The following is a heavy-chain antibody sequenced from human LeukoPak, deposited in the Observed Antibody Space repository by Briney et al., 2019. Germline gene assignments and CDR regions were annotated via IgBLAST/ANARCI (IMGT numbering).Heavy chain of an antibody. D-gene: IGHD3-9*01. CDR2: VSGSGGST. CDR3: AESFNDILTGYRR. CDR1: GFSFSSYA. Sequence: GGSLRLSCAASGFSFSSYAMSWVRQAPGKGLEWVSSVSGSGGSTYYADSVKGRFTISRDISKNTLCLQMNSLRAEDTAEYYCAESFNDILTGYRRWGQGTLVAVSS. J-gene: IGHJ4*02. V-gene: IGHV3-23*01.